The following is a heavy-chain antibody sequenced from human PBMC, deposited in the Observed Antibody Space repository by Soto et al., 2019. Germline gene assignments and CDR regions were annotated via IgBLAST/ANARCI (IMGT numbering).Heavy chain of an antibody. CDR1: GFSFGDYW. J-gene: IGHJ6*02. V-gene: IGHV3-7*05. CDR3: VRERVVVPATIFYYYALDV. Sequence: PWGSLRLSCAASGFSFGDYWMIWVRQAPGKGLEWVANVKQDGSERYYVDSVKGRFTISRDNAKNSLYLQMNSLRAEDTAVYYCVRERVVVPATIFYYYALDVWGQGTTVTVSS. D-gene: IGHD2-15*01. CDR2: VKQDGSER.